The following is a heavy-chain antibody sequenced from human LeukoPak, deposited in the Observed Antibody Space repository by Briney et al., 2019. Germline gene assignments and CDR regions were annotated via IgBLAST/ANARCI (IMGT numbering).Heavy chain of an antibody. CDR3: ARHGPPITSEYRPPYGAVDI. Sequence: SGTLSLTCTVSGGSISSSNCCWGWIRQPPGKGLEVIGSMYYSGSTYYNPSLKSRVTISVDTSKNQFSLKLGSVTAADTAVYYCARHGPPITSEYRPPYGAVDIWGQGTTVIVSS. D-gene: IGHD2/OR15-2a*01. CDR1: GGSISSSNCC. CDR2: MYYSGST. V-gene: IGHV4-39*01. J-gene: IGHJ3*02.